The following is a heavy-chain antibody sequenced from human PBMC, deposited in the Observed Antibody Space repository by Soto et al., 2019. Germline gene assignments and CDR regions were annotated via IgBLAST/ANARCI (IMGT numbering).Heavy chain of an antibody. Sequence: HVQLVESGGGVVQPGRSLRLSCAASGFTFSTYAMYWVRQAPGKGLEWVAVISYDENKKYYADSVKGRFTISRDNSKYTLYLQMDSLSPEDTAVYYCASPDSWGRGTLVTVSP. J-gene: IGHJ4*02. CDR3: ASPDS. CDR1: GFTFSTYA. V-gene: IGHV3-30-3*01. CDR2: ISYDENKK. D-gene: IGHD3-22*01.